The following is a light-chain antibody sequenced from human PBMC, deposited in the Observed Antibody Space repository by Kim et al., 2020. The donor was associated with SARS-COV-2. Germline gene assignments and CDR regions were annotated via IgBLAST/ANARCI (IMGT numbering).Light chain of an antibody. CDR2: GKN. CDR3: NSRDSNGNVV. J-gene: IGLJ2*01. Sequence: SSELTQDPAVSVALGQTVRITCQGDSLRSYYATWYQQKPGQAPLLVIYGKNNRPSGIPDRFSGSSSGNTASLTITGTQAGDEADYYCNSRDSNGNVVLVG. CDR1: SLRSYY. V-gene: IGLV3-19*01.